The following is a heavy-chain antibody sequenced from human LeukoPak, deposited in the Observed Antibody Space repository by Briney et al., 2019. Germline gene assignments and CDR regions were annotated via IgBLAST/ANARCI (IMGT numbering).Heavy chain of an antibody. Sequence: ASVKVSCKASGYTFSGFYIHWVRQAPGQGLEWMGWINPNSGVTNYAQKLQGRVTITRDTSIDTAYMQLSRLRSDDTAVYYCARAPLWARPVDYWGQGTLVTVSS. CDR1: GYTFSGFY. CDR2: INPNSGVT. J-gene: IGHJ4*02. D-gene: IGHD6-6*01. V-gene: IGHV1-2*02. CDR3: ARAPLWARPVDY.